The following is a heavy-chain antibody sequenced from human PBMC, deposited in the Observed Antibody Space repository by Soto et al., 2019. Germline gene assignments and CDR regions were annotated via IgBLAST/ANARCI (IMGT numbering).Heavy chain of an antibody. J-gene: IGHJ4*02. Sequence: GGSLRLSCAASGFTLSGYAMDWVRQAPGKGLEYVSGITCDGINTYYADSVKGRFTISRDNSKNTLYLQMNSLRAEDTAVYYCAKDLPDILTGSPDYWGQGTLVPVSS. D-gene: IGHD3-9*01. CDR1: GFTLSGYA. CDR3: AKDLPDILTGSPDY. V-gene: IGHV3-30*04. CDR2: ITCDGINT.